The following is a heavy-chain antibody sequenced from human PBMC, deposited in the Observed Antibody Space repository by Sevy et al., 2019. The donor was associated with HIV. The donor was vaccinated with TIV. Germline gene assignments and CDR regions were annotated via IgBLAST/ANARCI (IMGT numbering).Heavy chain of an antibody. Sequence: GGSLRLSCAASGFAFDDYAMHWVGQAPGKGLEWVSGISWNSGSIGYADSVKGRFTISRDNAKNSLYLQMNSLRAEDTALYYCAKELYGSGSYYSPFDYWGQGTLVTVSS. D-gene: IGHD3-10*01. J-gene: IGHJ4*02. CDR1: GFAFDDYA. CDR2: ISWNSGSI. V-gene: IGHV3-9*01. CDR3: AKELYGSGSYYSPFDY.